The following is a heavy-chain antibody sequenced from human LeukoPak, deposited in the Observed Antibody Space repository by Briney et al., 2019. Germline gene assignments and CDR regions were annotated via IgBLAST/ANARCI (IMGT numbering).Heavy chain of an antibody. CDR3: ARQYDDFWSGSYWFDP. Sequence: SETLSLTCTVSGASIRSYYWSWIRQSPGKGLEWIGSIYASGSTTYNPSLQTRVAISVDSSKNQFSLKLSSVTAADTAVYFCARQYDDFWSGSYWFDPWGQGTLVTVSS. J-gene: IGHJ5*02. CDR1: GASIRSYY. V-gene: IGHV4-4*09. CDR2: IYASGST. D-gene: IGHD3-3*01.